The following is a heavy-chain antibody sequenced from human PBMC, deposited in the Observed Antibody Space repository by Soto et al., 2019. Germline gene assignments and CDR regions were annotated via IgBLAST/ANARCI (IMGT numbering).Heavy chain of an antibody. J-gene: IGHJ5*02. V-gene: IGHV4-39*01. CDR2: THYSGSA. Sequence: SETLSLTCTVSGGSISSGSYHWGWIRQAPGKGLEWIGNTHYSGSAYYNPSLKSRVTISVDTSNSQVSLRLSSVTAADTAIYYCARTANWLDPWGQGTPVTVSS. CDR1: GGSISSGSYH. CDR3: ARTANWLDP.